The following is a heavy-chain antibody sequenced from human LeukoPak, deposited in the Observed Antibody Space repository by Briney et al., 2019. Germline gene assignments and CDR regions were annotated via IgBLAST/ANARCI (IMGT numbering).Heavy chain of an antibody. CDR1: EFTFSNYA. CDR2: ISGSGGTT. Sequence: GGSLRLSCAASEFTFSNYAMSWVRQAPGKGLEWVSVISGSGGTTYYADSVKGRFTISRDNSKNTLYLQMNSLRAEDTAVYYCARDKPHRLYRGGLYYYYGMDVWGQGTTVTVSS. V-gene: IGHV3-23*01. CDR3: ARDKPHRLYRGGLYYYYGMDV. D-gene: IGHD1-26*01. J-gene: IGHJ6*02.